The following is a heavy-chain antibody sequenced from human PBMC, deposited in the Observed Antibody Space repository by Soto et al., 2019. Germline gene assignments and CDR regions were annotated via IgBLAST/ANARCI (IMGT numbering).Heavy chain of an antibody. CDR2: ISGSGGST. J-gene: IGHJ5*02. Sequence: GGSLRLSCAASGFTFTSYAMSWVRQAPGRGLEWVSTISGSGGSTYYADSVKGRFTISRDNSKNTLYMHMNSLRAEDTAVYYSARGLSGPPLNWFDPWGQGTLVTVSS. CDR3: ARGLSGPPLNWFDP. D-gene: IGHD3-3*01. CDR1: GFTFTSYA. V-gene: IGHV3-23*01.